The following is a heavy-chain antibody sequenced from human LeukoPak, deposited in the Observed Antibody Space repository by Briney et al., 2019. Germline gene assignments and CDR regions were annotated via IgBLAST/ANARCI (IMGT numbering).Heavy chain of an antibody. J-gene: IGHJ5*02. CDR2: IYHSGST. V-gene: IGHV4-38-2*02. CDR3: AREVPATAIQWSGFDP. D-gene: IGHD2-2*02. CDR1: GYSISSGYY. Sequence: PSETLSLTCTVSGYSISSGYYWGWIRQPPGKGLEWIGSIYHSGSTYYNPSLKSRVTISVDTSRNQFSLKLSSVTAADTAVYYCAREVPATAIQWSGFDPWGQGTLVTVSS.